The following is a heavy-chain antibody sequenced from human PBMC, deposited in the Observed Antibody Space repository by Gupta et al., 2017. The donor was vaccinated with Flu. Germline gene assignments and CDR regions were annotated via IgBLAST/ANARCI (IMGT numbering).Heavy chain of an antibody. CDR2: IYTSGST. V-gene: IGHV4-61*02. D-gene: IGHD2-2*02. CDR3: ARDHVEYCSSTSCYIRSLDHYYYGMDV. Sequence: QVQLQESGPGLVKPSQTLSLTCTVSGGSISSGSYYWSWIRQPAGKGMEWIGRIYTSGSTNYNPSLKSRVTISVDTSKNQFSLKLSSVTAADTAVYYCARDHVEYCSSTSCYIRSLDHYYYGMDVWGQGTTVTVSS. J-gene: IGHJ6*02. CDR1: GGSISSGSYY.